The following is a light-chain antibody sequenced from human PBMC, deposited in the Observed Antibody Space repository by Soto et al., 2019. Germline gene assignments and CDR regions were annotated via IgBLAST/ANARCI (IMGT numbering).Light chain of an antibody. CDR3: ATWDDSLIWV. J-gene: IGLJ3*02. V-gene: IGLV1-44*01. CDR1: RSNIGSNT. CDR2: SDN. Sequence: QTVVTQPPSVSGTPGQTVTISCSGSRSNIGSNTVNWYQQFPETAPKLLIYSDNQPPSGVPDRFSASKSGTSASLAISGLQSEDTATYYCATWDDSLIWVFGGGTKLTVL.